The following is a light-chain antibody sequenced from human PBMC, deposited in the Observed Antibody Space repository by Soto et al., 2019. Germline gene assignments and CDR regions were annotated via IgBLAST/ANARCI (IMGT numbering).Light chain of an antibody. CDR3: QHYNSYSEA. CDR1: QTISSW. J-gene: IGKJ1*01. V-gene: IGKV1-5*03. CDR2: KAS. Sequence: DIQMTQSPSTLSGSVGDRVTITCRASQTISSWLAWYQQKPGKAPKLLIYKASTLKSGVPSRFSGSGSGTEFTLTISNLQPDDFATYYCQHYNSYSEAFGQGTRWIS.